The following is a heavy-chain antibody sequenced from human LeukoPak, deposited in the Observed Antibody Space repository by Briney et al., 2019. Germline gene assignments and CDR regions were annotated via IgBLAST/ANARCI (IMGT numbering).Heavy chain of an antibody. V-gene: IGHV3-64D*06. J-gene: IGHJ4*02. CDR1: GFTFSSYA. Sequence: GGSLRLSCSASGFTFSSYAMHWVRQAPGKGLEYVSAISSNGGSTYYADSVKGRFTISRDNSKNTLYRQMSSLRAEDTAVYYGVKDFGYSLDYWGQGTLVTVSS. CDR2: ISSNGGST. CDR3: VKDFGYSLDY. D-gene: IGHD5-18*01.